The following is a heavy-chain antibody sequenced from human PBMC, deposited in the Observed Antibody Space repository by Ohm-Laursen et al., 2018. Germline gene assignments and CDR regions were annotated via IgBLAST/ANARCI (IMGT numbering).Heavy chain of an antibody. Sequence: SLRLSCTASGFTFSSYTMTWVRQAPGKGLEWVSGISGTGGDTFYADSVKGRFTTSRDNSKNNLYLQMNSLTAEDTAVYYCAKDTKYYGMNVWGQGTTVTVSS. CDR3: AKDTKYYGMNV. CDR1: GFTFSSYT. CDR2: ISGTGGDT. D-gene: IGHD2-2*01. J-gene: IGHJ6*02. V-gene: IGHV3-23*01.